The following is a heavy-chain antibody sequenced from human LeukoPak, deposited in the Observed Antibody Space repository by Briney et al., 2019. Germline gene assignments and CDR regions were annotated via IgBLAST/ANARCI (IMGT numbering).Heavy chain of an antibody. CDR3: ARDLRYCSGGSCYQYGMDV. D-gene: IGHD2-15*01. Sequence: ASVKVSCKASGYTFTGYYMHWVRQAPGQGLEWMGWINPNSGGTNYAQKFQGRVTMTRDTSISTAYMGLSRLRSDDTAVYYCARDLRYCSGGSCYQYGMDVWGQGTTVTVSS. CDR1: GYTFTGYY. J-gene: IGHJ6*02. CDR2: INPNSGGT. V-gene: IGHV1-2*02.